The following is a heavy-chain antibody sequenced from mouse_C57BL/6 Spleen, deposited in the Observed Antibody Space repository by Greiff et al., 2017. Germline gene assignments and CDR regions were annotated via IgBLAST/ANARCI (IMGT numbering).Heavy chain of an antibody. D-gene: IGHD2-4*01. CDR1: GYSITSGYY. J-gene: IGHJ4*01. Sequence: ESGPGLVKPSQSLSLTCSVTGYSITSGYYWNWIRQFPGNKLEWMGYISYDGSNNYNPSLKNRISITRDTSKNQFFLKLNSVTTEDTATYYCAREVWDYDGYYYAMDYWGQGTSVTVSS. V-gene: IGHV3-6*01. CDR2: ISYDGSN. CDR3: AREVWDYDGYYYAMDY.